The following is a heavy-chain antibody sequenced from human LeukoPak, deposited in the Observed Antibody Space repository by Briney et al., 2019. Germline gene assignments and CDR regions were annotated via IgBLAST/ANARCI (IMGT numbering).Heavy chain of an antibody. Sequence: SETLSLTCAVYGGSFSGYYWSWIRQPPGKGLEWIGEINHSGSTNYNPSLKSRVTISVDTSKNQFSLKLSSVTAADTAVYYCARGPEKAFDYWGQGTLVTVSS. V-gene: IGHV4-34*01. CDR3: ARGPEKAFDY. CDR2: INHSGST. CDR1: GGSFSGYY. J-gene: IGHJ4*02.